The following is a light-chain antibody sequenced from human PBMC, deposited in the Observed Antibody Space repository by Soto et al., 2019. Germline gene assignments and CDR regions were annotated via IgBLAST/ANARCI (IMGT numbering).Light chain of an antibody. CDR2: AAS. V-gene: IGKV1-6*02. CDR1: QGIGNE. Sequence: AIQMTQSPSSLSASVGDRVTITCRASQGIGNELGWYQQKRGKAPKLLIYAASSLQGGVPSRFSGSGSGTDFTLTISSLQPEDFATYYCLQDYDYPYTFGQGTKLEIK. J-gene: IGKJ2*01. CDR3: LQDYDYPYT.